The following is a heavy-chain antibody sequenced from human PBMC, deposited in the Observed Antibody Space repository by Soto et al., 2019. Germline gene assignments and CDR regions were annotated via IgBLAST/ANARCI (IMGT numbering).Heavy chain of an antibody. CDR2: IKEDGSGK. D-gene: IGHD3-10*01. V-gene: IGHV3-7*05. Sequence: GGSLRLSCAASGCTFSSYAMSWVRQAPGKGLEWVANIKEDGSGKYYVDSVKGRFTISRDNSKNSLYLQMNSLRAEDTAVYYCARAMVRGVKDYYYYYGMDVWGQGTTVTVSS. CDR1: GCTFSSYA. J-gene: IGHJ6*02. CDR3: ARAMVRGVKDYYYYYGMDV.